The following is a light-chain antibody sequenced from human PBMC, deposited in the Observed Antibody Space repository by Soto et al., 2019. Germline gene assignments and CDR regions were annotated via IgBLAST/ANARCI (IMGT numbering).Light chain of an antibody. V-gene: IGKV1-39*01. J-gene: IGKJ1*01. CDR3: QQSYSTLWT. CDR2: AAS. Sequence: DIQMTQSPSSLSASVGDRVTITCRASQSISSYLNWYQQKPGKAPKLLIYAASSLQSGVPSRFSGSGSGTDFPLTISSLQPEDFANYYCQQSYSTLWTFGQGTKVDIK. CDR1: QSISSY.